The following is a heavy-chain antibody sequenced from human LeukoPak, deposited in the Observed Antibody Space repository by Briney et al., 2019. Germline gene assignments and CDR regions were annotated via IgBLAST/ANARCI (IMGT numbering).Heavy chain of an antibody. Sequence: GESLRISCKGSGYSFTSYWISWVRQMPGKGLEWMGRIDPSDSYTNYSPSFQGHVTISADKSISTAYLQWSSLKASDTAMYYCARHAIVVRDTRDFDYWGQGTLVTVSS. V-gene: IGHV5-10-1*01. CDR3: ARHAIVVRDTRDFDY. D-gene: IGHD3-10*01. CDR2: IDPSDSYT. J-gene: IGHJ4*02. CDR1: GYSFTSYW.